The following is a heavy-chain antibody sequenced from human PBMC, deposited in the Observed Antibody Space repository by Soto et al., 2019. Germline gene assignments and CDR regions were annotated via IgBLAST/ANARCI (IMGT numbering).Heavy chain of an antibody. CDR3: AREGYSSSSAPFDY. J-gene: IGHJ4*02. CDR1: GYSFTSYA. Sequence: ASVKVSCKASGYSFTSYAMHWVRQAPGQRLEWMGWINGGNGNTKYSQKIQGRVTITRDTSASTAYMELSSLESEDTAVYYCAREGYSSSSAPFDYWGQGTLVTVS. CDR2: INGGNGNT. D-gene: IGHD6-6*01. V-gene: IGHV1-3*01.